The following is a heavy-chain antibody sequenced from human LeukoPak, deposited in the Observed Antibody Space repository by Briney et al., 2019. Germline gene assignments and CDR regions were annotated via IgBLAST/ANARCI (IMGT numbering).Heavy chain of an antibody. J-gene: IGHJ6*03. CDR1: GGSISSGSYY. CDR3: ARVRPGYYYYMDV. V-gene: IGHV4-61*02. D-gene: IGHD6-6*01. Sequence: SQTLSLTCTVSGGSISSGSYYWSWIRQPAGKGLEWIGRIYTSGSTNYNPSLKSRVTISVDTSKNQFSLKLSSVTAADTAVYYCARVRPGYYYYMDVWGKGTTVTISS. CDR2: IYTSGST.